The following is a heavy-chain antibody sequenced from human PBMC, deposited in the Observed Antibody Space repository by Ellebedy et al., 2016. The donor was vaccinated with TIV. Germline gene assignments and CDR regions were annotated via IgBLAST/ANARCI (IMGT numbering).Heavy chain of an antibody. CDR1: GFTLSTYW. D-gene: IGHD2-15*01. CDR2: IKNDGSDE. Sequence: GESLKISXAASGFTLSTYWMNWVRQAPGKGLEWVASIKNDGSDEYYLDSVKGRFTISKDNAKNSLYLQMNSLRAEDTAVYYCARGWWRFDYWGQGTLVTVSS. J-gene: IGHJ4*02. CDR3: ARGWWRFDY. V-gene: IGHV3-7*01.